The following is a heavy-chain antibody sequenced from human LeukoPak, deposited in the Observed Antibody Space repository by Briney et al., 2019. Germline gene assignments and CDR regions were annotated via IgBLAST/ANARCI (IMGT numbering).Heavy chain of an antibody. CDR2: ISAYNGNT. V-gene: IGHV1-18*01. J-gene: IGHJ6*03. CDR3: ARTGADCSGGSCFILRYYYYYMDV. CDR1: GYTFTSYG. D-gene: IGHD2-15*01. Sequence: ASVKVSCKASGYTFTSYGISWVRQAPGQGLEWMGWISAYNGNTNYAQKFQGRVTMNTDTSTSTAYMELRSLRSDDTAVYYCARTGADCSGGSCFILRYYYYYMDVWGKGTTVTVSS.